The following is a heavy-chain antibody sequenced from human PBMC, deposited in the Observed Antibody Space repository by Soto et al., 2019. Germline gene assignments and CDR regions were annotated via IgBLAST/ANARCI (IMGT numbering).Heavy chain of an antibody. V-gene: IGHV4-31*03. CDR1: GGSISSGGYY. Sequence: SETLSLTCTVSGGSISSGGYYWIWIRHHPGKGLEWIGYIYYGGSTYYNPSLKSRATISGDTSKNQFSLKLSSVTAADTAVYYCARGGYYYENSGQNAYDYWGQGILVTVSS. CDR2: IYYGGST. D-gene: IGHD3-22*01. J-gene: IGHJ4*01. CDR3: ARGGYYYENSGQNAYDY.